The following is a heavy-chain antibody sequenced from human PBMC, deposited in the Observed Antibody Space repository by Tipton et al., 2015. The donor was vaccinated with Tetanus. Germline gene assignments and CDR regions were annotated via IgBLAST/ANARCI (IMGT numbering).Heavy chain of an antibody. D-gene: IGHD1-26*01. J-gene: IGHJ4*02. CDR1: GGSISSGGYY. V-gene: IGHV4-31*03. Sequence: LVQPSQTLSLTCTVSGGSISSGGYYWSWIRQHPGKGLEWIGDIYNSGSTYYNPSLKSRVTISVDTSKNQFSLKLNPVTAADTAVYFCARDQARGARGWNYFDFWGLGTLVTVSS. CDR2: IYNSGST. CDR3: ARDQARGARGWNYFDF.